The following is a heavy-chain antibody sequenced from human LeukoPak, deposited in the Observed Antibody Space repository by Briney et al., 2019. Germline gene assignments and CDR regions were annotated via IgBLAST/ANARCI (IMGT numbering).Heavy chain of an antibody. CDR2: ISSSSSYI. J-gene: IGHJ4*02. D-gene: IGHD7-27*01. Sequence: GGALRLSCAASGFTFSRYSMNWVRQAPGKGLEWVSSISSSSSYIYYADSVKGRFTISRDNAKNSLYLQMNSLRAEDTAVYYCASELGIGYWGQGTLVTVSS. CDR1: GFTFSRYS. V-gene: IGHV3-21*01. CDR3: ASELGIGY.